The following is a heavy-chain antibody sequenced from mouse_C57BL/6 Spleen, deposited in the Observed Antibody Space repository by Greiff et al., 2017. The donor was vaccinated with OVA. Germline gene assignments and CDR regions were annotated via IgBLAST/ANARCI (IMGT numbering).Heavy chain of an antibody. D-gene: IGHD1-1*01. Sequence: QVHVKQPGTELVKPGASVKLSCKASGYTFTSYWMHWVKQRPGQGLEWIGNINPSNGGTNYNEKFKSKATLTVDKSSSTAYMQLSSLTSEDSAVYYCARGGSRPYAMDYWGQGTSVTVSS. J-gene: IGHJ4*01. CDR2: INPSNGGT. CDR1: GYTFTSYW. V-gene: IGHV1-53*01. CDR3: ARGGSRPYAMDY.